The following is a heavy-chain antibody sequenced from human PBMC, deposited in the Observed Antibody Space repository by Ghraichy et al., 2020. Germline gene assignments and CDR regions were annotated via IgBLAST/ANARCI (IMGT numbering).Heavy chain of an antibody. V-gene: IGHV3-7*03. D-gene: IGHD5-24*01. CDR3: ARFMASNIRLDV. CDR2: INQDGTDK. J-gene: IGHJ3*01. Sequence: GGSLRLSCAASGFTFSAYWMSWFRRAPGKGLEWVANINQDGTDKYSVDSVKGRFTISRDNAKNSLYLQMNSLRAEDTAVYYCARFMASNIRLDVWGQGTRVTVSS. CDR1: GFTFSAYW.